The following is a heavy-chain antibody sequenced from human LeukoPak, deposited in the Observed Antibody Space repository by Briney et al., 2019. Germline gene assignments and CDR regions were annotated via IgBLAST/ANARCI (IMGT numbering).Heavy chain of an antibody. Sequence: ASVKVSCKASGYTFTGYFIHWVRQAPGQGLEWMGWINPNSGATNYAQKLQGRVTMTRDTSISTAYMELSSLRSEDTAVYYCARVDGVVVVAGDYYYYYMDVWGKGTTVTVSS. D-gene: IGHD2-15*01. CDR3: ARVDGVVVVAGDYYYYYMDV. V-gene: IGHV1-2*02. CDR1: GYTFTGYF. J-gene: IGHJ6*03. CDR2: INPNSGAT.